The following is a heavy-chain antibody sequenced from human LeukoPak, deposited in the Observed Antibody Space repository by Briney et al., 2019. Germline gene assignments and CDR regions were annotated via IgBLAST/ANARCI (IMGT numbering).Heavy chain of an antibody. CDR3: AREDHSNYNY. CDR1: GFNFGAYA. D-gene: IGHD4-11*01. V-gene: IGHV3-43*02. Sequence: GGSLRLSCAASGFNFGAYAMHWVRQLPGKGLEWVSLITGDGDNTAYADSVKGRFTISRDNAKNSLYLQMNSLRVEDTAVYYCAREDHSNYNYWGQGTLVTVSS. CDR2: ITGDGDNT. J-gene: IGHJ4*02.